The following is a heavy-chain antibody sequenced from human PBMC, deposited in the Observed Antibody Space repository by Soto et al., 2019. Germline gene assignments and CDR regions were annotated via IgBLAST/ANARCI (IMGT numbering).Heavy chain of an antibody. CDR1: GYTFTSYA. D-gene: IGHD1-1*01. CDR2: INAGNGNT. J-gene: IGHJ5*02. CDR3: AREVQLERLGVFDP. V-gene: IGHV1-3*01. Sequence: ASVKVSCKASGYTFTSYAMHWVRQAPGQRLEWMGWINAGNGNTKYSQKFQGRVTITRDTSASTAYMELSSLRSEDTAVYYCAREVQLERLGVFDPWGQGALVTVSS.